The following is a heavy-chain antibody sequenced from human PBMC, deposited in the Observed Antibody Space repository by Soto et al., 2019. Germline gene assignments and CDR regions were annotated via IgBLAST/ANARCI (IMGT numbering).Heavy chain of an antibody. CDR2: IYSGGKR. CDR1: GFIVSSNY. CDR3: AGNTEKGY. Sequence: EVQLVESGGGLVQPGGSLRLSCAASGFIVSSNYMSWVRQAPGKGLEWVSVIYSGGKRYYVDSVKGRFTSSRDNSKNTLSLQMNSLRVEDSGVYYCAGNTEKGYWGQGTLVTVSS. V-gene: IGHV3-66*01. J-gene: IGHJ4*02. D-gene: IGHD2-2*02.